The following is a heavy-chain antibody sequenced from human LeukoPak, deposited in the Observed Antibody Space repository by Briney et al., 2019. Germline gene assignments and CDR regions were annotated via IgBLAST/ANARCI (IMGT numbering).Heavy chain of an antibody. CDR1: GFTLSSYG. V-gene: IGHV3-33*06. CDR3: AKDQYYYDSSGYSVMINY. J-gene: IGHJ4*02. Sequence: PGGSLRLSCAASGFTLSSYGMHWVRQAPGKGLEWVAVIWYDGSNKYYADSVKGRFTISRDNSKNTLYLQMNSLRVEDTAVYYCAKDQYYYDSSGYSVMINYWGRGTLVTVSS. CDR2: IWYDGSNK. D-gene: IGHD3-22*01.